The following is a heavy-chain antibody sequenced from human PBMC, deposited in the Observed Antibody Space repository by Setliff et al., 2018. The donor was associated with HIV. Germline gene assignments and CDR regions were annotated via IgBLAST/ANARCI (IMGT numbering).Heavy chain of an antibody. Sequence: SETLSLTCAVSGYSVSSGYYWGWIRQPPGKGLEWIGSMFHSGSTYYNPSLKSRVTMSGDTSKNQFSLKLSSVTAADTAVYYCAREDFYDSSGYGPLGYFDYWGQGTLVTVSS. CDR1: GYSVSSGYY. D-gene: IGHD3-22*01. J-gene: IGHJ4*02. V-gene: IGHV4-38-2*02. CDR2: MFHSGST. CDR3: AREDFYDSSGYGPLGYFDY.